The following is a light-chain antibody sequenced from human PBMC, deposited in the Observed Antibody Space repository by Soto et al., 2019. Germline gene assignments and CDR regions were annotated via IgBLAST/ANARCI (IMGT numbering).Light chain of an antibody. J-gene: IGKJ4*01. Sequence: VMTQSPATLSVSPGERATLSCRASQSVSSNLGWYQKKPGQAPRLLIYGASTRATGIPARFSGSGSGTEFALTISNLQSEDFAVYQCQQYNNWPLTFGGGTKVDIK. CDR1: QSVSSN. CDR2: GAS. CDR3: QQYNNWPLT. V-gene: IGKV3-15*01.